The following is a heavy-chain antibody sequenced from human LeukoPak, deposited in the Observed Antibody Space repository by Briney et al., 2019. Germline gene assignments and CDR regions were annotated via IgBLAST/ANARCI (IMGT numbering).Heavy chain of an antibody. V-gene: IGHV5-51*01. Sequence: GESLKISCKGSGYSFTSYWIGWVRQMPGKGPEWMGIIYPGDSDTRYSPSFQGQVTISADKSISTAYLQWSSLKASDTAMYYCARNGMAARTEDDYYYYMDVWGKGTTVTVSS. J-gene: IGHJ6*03. CDR1: GYSFTSYW. CDR3: ARNGMAARTEDDYYYYMDV. D-gene: IGHD6-6*01. CDR2: IYPGDSDT.